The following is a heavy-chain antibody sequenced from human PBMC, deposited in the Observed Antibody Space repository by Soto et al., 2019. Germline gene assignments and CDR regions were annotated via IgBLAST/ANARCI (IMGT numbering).Heavy chain of an antibody. J-gene: IGHJ4*02. V-gene: IGHV3-74*01. CDR2: INSDGSST. Sequence: GGSLRLSCAASGFTFSNYWMHWVRQAPGKGLVWVSRINSDGSSTGYADSVKGRFTISRDNAKNTLYLQMNSLRAEDTAVYYCAVSTYYDSSGYPRNWGQGTLVTVSS. D-gene: IGHD3-22*01. CDR1: GFTFSNYW. CDR3: AVSTYYDSSGYPRN.